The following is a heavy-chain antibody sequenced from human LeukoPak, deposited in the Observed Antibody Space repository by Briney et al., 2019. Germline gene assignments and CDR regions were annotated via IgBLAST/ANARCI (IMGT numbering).Heavy chain of an antibody. V-gene: IGHV4-59*08. CDR3: ARRDGGNILDY. CDR1: DGSISSYY. D-gene: IGHD4-23*01. Sequence: SETLSLTCTVSDGSISSYYWSWIRQPPGKGLEWIGYIYYSGSTNYNPSLKSRVTISVDTSKNQFSLKLSSVTAADTAVYYCARRDGGNILDYWGQGTLVTVSS. CDR2: IYYSGST. J-gene: IGHJ4*02.